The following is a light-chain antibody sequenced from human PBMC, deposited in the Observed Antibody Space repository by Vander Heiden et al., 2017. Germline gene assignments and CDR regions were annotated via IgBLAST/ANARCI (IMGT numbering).Light chain of an antibody. J-gene: IGLJ2*01. CDR3: CTYAGSSTYVV. CDR2: EVS. V-gene: IGLV2-23*02. Sequence: AALTQPAHVSGSPGQSMTISCTGTSSDVGGYSLVSWYQQHPGKAPKLMIYEVSKRPSGVSNRFSGSKSGNTASLTISGLQAEDEADYYCCTYAGSSTYVVFGGGTKLTVL. CDR1: SSDVGGYSL.